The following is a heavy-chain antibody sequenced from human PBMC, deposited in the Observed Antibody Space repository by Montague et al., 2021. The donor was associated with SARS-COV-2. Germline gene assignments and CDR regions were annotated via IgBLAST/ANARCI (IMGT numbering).Heavy chain of an antibody. J-gene: IGHJ6*02. D-gene: IGHD6-13*01. CDR3: ATLSRRTAAGTRDYFGLDV. Sequence: SETLSLTCRVSGDSISTSTWWTWVRQTPGKGLEWIGEIFHSGTIXYNPSLKSRVSISVDNSNNQFSLRLSSLIAADTAVYYCATLSRRTAAGTRDYFGLDVWGQGTTV. CDR2: IFHSGTI. V-gene: IGHV4-4*02. CDR1: GDSISTSTW.